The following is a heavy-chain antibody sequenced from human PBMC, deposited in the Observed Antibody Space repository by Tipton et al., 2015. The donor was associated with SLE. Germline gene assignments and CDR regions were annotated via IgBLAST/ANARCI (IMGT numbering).Heavy chain of an antibody. CDR2: IRFDGSDK. CDR3: AKDFCDAWTGYQRLGMDV. V-gene: IGHV3-30*02. D-gene: IGHD3/OR15-3a*01. J-gene: IGHJ6*02. Sequence: GSLRLSCAASGFSFTTTNMHWVRQAPGKGLEWVAFIRFDGSDKYYADSVKGRFSISRDNSRNTVSLHMNSLTGEDTALYYCAKDFCDAWTGYQRLGMDVWGQGTTVTVSS. CDR1: GFSFTTTN.